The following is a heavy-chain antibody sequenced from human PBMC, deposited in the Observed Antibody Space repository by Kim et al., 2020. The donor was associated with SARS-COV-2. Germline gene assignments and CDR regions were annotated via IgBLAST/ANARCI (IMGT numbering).Heavy chain of an antibody. J-gene: IGHJ6*02. V-gene: IGHV3-7*01. CDR1: GFTFSTSW. CDR2: IKADGSEK. D-gene: IGHD4-4*01. Sequence: GGSLRLSCAASGFTFSTSWMTWVRQAPGRGLEWVANIKADGSEKYYVDSVKGRFTVSRDNAEKSLFLQLNSLRAEDTALYHCAKGNFELGAWVQGTTVTVSS. CDR3: AKGNFELGA.